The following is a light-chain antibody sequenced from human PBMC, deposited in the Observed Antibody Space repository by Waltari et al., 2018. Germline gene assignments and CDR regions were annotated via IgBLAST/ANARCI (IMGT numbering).Light chain of an antibody. CDR3: QQYNSYSRT. CDR2: KAS. Sequence: DIQMTQSPSTLSASVGDRVTITCRASQSISSWLAWYQQKPWKAPKLLIYKASRFESGGPSRFSGSGSGTEFTLTISSLQPDDFATYYCQQYNSYSRTFGQGTKVEIK. J-gene: IGKJ1*01. V-gene: IGKV1-5*03. CDR1: QSISSW.